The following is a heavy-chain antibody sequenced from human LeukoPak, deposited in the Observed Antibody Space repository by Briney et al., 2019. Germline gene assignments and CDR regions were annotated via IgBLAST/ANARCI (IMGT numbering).Heavy chain of an antibody. CDR2: IYYSGST. J-gene: IGHJ4*02. CDR3: ASNWGGDEYYFDY. CDR1: GGSIRSSSYY. V-gene: IGHV4-39*01. Sequence: SETLSLTCTVSGGSIRSSSYYWGWIRQPPGKGLEWIASIYYSGSTYYNPSLKGRVTISVDTSKNQFSLRLSSVTAADTAVYYCASNWGGDEYYFDYWGQGSLVTVSS. D-gene: IGHD7-27*01.